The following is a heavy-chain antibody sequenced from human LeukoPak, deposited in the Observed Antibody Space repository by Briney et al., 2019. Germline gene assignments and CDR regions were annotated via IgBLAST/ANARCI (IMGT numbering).Heavy chain of an antibody. CDR2: ISSSGSTI. CDR1: GFTFSDYY. CDR3: AIELGYCSGGSCYPTDY. D-gene: IGHD2-15*01. J-gene: IGHJ4*02. Sequence: GGSLRLSXAAPGFTFSDYYMSWIRQAPGKGLEWVSYISSSGSTIYYADSVKGRFTISRDNAKNSLYLQMNSLRAEDTAVYYCAIELGYCSGGSCYPTDYWGQGTLVTVSS. V-gene: IGHV3-11*04.